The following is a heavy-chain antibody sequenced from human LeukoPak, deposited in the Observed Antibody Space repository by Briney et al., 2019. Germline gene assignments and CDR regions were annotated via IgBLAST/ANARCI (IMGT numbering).Heavy chain of an antibody. Sequence: GSLRLSCAASAFAFSSYAMTWVRQPPGKGLEWIGEINHSGSTNYNPSLKSRVTISVDTSKNQFSLKLSSVTAADTAVYYCARGRSSSSHYYYYYMDVWGKGTTVTVSS. D-gene: IGHD6-6*01. CDR3: ARGRSSSSHYYYYYMDV. V-gene: IGHV4-34*01. J-gene: IGHJ6*03. CDR2: INHSGST. CDR1: AFAFSSYA.